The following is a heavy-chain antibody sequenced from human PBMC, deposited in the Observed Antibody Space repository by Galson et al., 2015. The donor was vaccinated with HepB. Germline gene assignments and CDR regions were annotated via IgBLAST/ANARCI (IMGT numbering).Heavy chain of an antibody. D-gene: IGHD2-15*01. CDR1: GFTVSSNY. CDR2: IYSGGST. Sequence: SLRLSCAASGFTVSSNYMSWVRQAPGKGLEWVSVIYSGGSTYYADSVKGRFTISRDNSKNTLYLQMNSLRAEDTAVYYCARVRLHYYMDVWGKGTTVTVSS. V-gene: IGHV3-53*01. J-gene: IGHJ6*03. CDR3: ARVRLHYYMDV.